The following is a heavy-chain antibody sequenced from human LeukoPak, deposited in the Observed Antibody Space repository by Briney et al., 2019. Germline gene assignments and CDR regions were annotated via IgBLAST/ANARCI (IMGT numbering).Heavy chain of an antibody. Sequence: QAGGSLRLSCAASGFTSSTYAMSWVRQAPGKGLEWVSTISDHGGSTYYADSVKGRFTISRDNSKNTLYLQMNSLRVEDTAVYYCAKVGGGAGGSWIELWFGYFCCWGQGTLVTVSS. V-gene: IGHV3-23*01. CDR2: ISDHGGST. CDR3: AKVGGGAGGSWIELWFGYFCC. J-gene: IGHJ4*02. D-gene: IGHD5-18*01. CDR1: GFTSSTYA.